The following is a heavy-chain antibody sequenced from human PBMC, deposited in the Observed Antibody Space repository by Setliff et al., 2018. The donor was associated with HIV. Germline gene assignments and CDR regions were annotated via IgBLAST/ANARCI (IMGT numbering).Heavy chain of an antibody. V-gene: IGHV4-59*11. CDR3: ARFPDYYDSSLYYYYDMDV. CDR1: GVSISSHY. D-gene: IGHD3-22*01. Sequence: KASETLSLTCTVSGVSISSHYWNWIRQPPGKGLEWIGTIYYSGSTKYNPSLKSRVTISVDTSKNQFSLKLRPVTAADTAVYYCARFPDYYDSSLYYYYDMDVWGQGTTVTVSS. CDR2: IYYSGST. J-gene: IGHJ6*02.